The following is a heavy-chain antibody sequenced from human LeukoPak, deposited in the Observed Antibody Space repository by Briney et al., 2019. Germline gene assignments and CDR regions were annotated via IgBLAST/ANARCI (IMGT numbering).Heavy chain of an antibody. J-gene: IGHJ3*02. CDR1: GFTFSNYC. CDR3: AREGPYSYGPGDAFDI. CDR2: IIQDGSDE. Sequence: GGSLRLSCAASGFTFSNYCMTWVRQAPGKGLEWVANIIQDGSDEYYVDSVKGRFTISRDNAKNSLYLQMNSLRAEDTAVYYCAREGPYSYGPGDAFDIWGQGTMVTVSS. V-gene: IGHV3-7*01. D-gene: IGHD5-18*01.